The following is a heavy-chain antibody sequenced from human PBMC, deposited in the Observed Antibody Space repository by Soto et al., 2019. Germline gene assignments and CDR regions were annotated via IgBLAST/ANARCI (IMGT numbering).Heavy chain of an antibody. J-gene: IGHJ5*02. Sequence: GGSLRLSCAASGFTFSSYGMSWVRQAPGKGLEWVSAISGSGGSTYYADSVKGRFTISRDNSKNTLYLQMNSLRAEDTAVYYCAKDARIAVAGTRAGIWFDPWGQGTLVTVSS. CDR2: ISGSGGST. V-gene: IGHV3-23*01. CDR3: AKDARIAVAGTRAGIWFDP. CDR1: GFTFSSYG. D-gene: IGHD6-19*01.